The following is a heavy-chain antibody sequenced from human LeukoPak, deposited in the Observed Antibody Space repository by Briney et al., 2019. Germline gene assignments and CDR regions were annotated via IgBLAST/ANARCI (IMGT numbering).Heavy chain of an antibody. D-gene: IGHD3-10*01. CDR3: ARDSHTYYYGSGSYVAFDI. V-gene: IGHV3-20*04. CDR1: GFTFDDYG. J-gene: IGHJ3*02. Sequence: PGGSLRLSCAASGFTFDDYGMSWVRQAPGKGLEWVSGINWNGGSTGYADSVKGRFTISRDNVKNSLYLQMNSLRAEDTALYYCARDSHTYYYGSGSYVAFDIWGQGTMVTVSS. CDR2: INWNGGST.